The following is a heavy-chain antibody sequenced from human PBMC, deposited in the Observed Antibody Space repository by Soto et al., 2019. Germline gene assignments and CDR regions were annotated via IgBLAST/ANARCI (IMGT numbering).Heavy chain of an antibody. CDR2: ISGGGSIT. V-gene: IGHV3-23*01. CDR1: GFTFTTYA. D-gene: IGHD5-18*01. Sequence: GGSLRLSCAASGFTFTTYAMSWVRQAPGKGLEWVSVISGGGSITYYADSVKGRFTISRDNSKNTLYLQMNSLRAEDTAVYYCAKDRGNNYDYPFDYWGQGTLVTVSS. CDR3: AKDRGNNYDYPFDY. J-gene: IGHJ4*02.